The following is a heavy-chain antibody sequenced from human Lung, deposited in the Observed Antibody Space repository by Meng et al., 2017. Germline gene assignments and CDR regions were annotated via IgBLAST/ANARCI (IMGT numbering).Heavy chain of an antibody. V-gene: IGHV3-21*01. CDR1: GFTFSNYS. Sequence: EVQLVESGGGLVTPGGSLRLSCAASGFTFSNYSMNWVRQAPGKGLEWVSSISSGSRYIFYADSVKGRFTISRDNAKNSLYLLMIGLRPEDTAVFYCARFETVGVATGDFWGQGTLVTVSS. J-gene: IGHJ4*02. CDR2: ISSGSRYI. CDR3: ARFETVGVATGDF. D-gene: IGHD2-15*01.